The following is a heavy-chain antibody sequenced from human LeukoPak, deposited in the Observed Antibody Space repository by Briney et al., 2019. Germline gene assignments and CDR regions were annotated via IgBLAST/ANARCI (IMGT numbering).Heavy chain of an antibody. V-gene: IGHV3-30*18. J-gene: IGHJ4*02. CDR3: AKDPTRYCSSTSCAAIDY. D-gene: IGHD2-2*01. CDR1: GFTFSSYG. CDR2: ISYDGSNK. Sequence: GGSLRLSCAASGFTFSSYGMHWVRQAPGKGLEWVAVISYDGSNKYYADSVKGRFTISRDNTKNTLYLQMNSLRAEDTAVYYCAKDPTRYCSSTSCAAIDYWGQGTLVTVSS.